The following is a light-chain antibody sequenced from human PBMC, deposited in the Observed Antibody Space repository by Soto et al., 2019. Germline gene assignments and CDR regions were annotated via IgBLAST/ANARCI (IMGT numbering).Light chain of an antibody. CDR1: QSVSSD. CDR3: QQRSNWPPLT. V-gene: IGKV3-11*01. CDR2: DAS. J-gene: IGKJ5*01. Sequence: EIVLTQSPATLSLSPGERATLSCRASQSVSSDLAWYQQKPGQAPRLLIYDASNRATGIRARFSGSGSGTDFTLTISSLEPEDFAVYYCQQRSNWPPLTFGQGTRLEIK.